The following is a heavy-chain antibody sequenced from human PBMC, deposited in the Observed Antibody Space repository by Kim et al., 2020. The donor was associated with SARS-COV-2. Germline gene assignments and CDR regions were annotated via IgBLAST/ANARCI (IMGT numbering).Heavy chain of an antibody. CDR2: ISYDGSEK. Sequence: GGSLRLSCAASGFIFSRYGMFWVRQAPGKGLEWVALISYDGSEKYYADSVKGRFTISRDNSKDTLYLQVNSLRPEDTAVYYCAKDSSIVARTYYYGMDVWGQGTTVTVSS. CDR1: GFIFSRYG. D-gene: IGHD6-6*01. V-gene: IGHV3-30*18. CDR3: AKDSSIVARTYYYGMDV. J-gene: IGHJ6*02.